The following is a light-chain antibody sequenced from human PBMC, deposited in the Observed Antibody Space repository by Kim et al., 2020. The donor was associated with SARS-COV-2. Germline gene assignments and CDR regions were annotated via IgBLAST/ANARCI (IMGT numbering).Light chain of an antibody. J-gene: IGLJ2*01. V-gene: IGLV3-19*01. CDR3: KSRGTSGNVV. Sequence: VALGQTVRITIRGVSLRSYYATWYQQKPGQAPVLVIYGKNNRPSGIPDRFAGSSSGNTASLTITGAQAEDEADYYCKSRGTSGNVVFGGGTQLTVL. CDR1: SLRSYY. CDR2: GKN.